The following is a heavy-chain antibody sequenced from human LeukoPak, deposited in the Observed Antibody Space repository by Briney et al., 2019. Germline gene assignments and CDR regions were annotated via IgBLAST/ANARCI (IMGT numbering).Heavy chain of an antibody. D-gene: IGHD5-24*01. Sequence: KTSETLSLTCAVYGGSFSGYYWSWIRQPPGKGLEWIGEINHSGSTNYNPSLKSRVTISVDTSKNQFSLKLSSVTAADTAVYYCARGGEEMAQPDPPPYFDYWGQGTLVTVSS. CDR3: ARGGEEMAQPDPPPYFDY. V-gene: IGHV4-34*01. CDR2: INHSGST. CDR1: GGSFSGYY. J-gene: IGHJ4*02.